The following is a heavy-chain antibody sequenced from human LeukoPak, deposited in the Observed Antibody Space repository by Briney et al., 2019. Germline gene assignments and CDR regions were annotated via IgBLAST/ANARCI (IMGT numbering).Heavy chain of an antibody. CDR2: INSDGSST. V-gene: IGHV3-74*01. J-gene: IGHJ4*02. D-gene: IGHD5-18*01. Sequence: GGSLRLSCAASGFSFSSYWMHWVRQAPGKGLVWVSRINSDGSSTSYADSVKGRFTISRDNSKNTLYLQMNSLRAEDTAVYYCAKIGIQLFYFDYWGQGTLVTVSS. CDR1: GFSFSSYW. CDR3: AKIGIQLFYFDY.